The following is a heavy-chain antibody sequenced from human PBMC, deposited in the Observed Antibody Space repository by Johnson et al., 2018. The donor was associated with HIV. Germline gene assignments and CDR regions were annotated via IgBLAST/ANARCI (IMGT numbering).Heavy chain of an antibody. D-gene: IGHD2-21*02. Sequence: VQLVESGGGLVQPGGSLRLYCGASAFTFSSNDMKWVRQAPGKGLEWVSGINWNGGSTGYADSVKGRFTISRDNAKNSLYLQMNSLRAEDTAVYYCARDLLIAYCGGDCWDAFDIWGQGTMVTVSS. V-gene: IGHV3-20*04. CDR2: INWNGGST. J-gene: IGHJ3*02. CDR1: AFTFSSND. CDR3: ARDLLIAYCGGDCWDAFDI.